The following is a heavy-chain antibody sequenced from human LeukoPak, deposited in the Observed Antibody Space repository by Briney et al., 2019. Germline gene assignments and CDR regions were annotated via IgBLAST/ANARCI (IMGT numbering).Heavy chain of an antibody. J-gene: IGHJ5*02. CDR2: INPSGGST. Sequence: ASVKVSCKASGFAFTSYGFSWVRQAPGQGLEWMGIINPSGGSTSYAQKFQGRVTMTRDTSTSTVYMELSSLRSEDTAVYYCARERSRIAAAGRGWFDPWGQGTLVTVSS. CDR3: ARERSRIAAAGRGWFDP. V-gene: IGHV1-46*01. D-gene: IGHD6-13*01. CDR1: GFAFTSYG.